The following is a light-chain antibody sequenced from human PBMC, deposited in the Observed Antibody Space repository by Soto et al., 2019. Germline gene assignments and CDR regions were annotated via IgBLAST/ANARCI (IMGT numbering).Light chain of an antibody. CDR2: RDN. CDR1: SSNIGRNY. V-gene: IGLV1-47*01. CDR3: ATWDDSLGGPV. J-gene: IGLJ2*01. Sequence: QPVLTQTPSVSGTPGQRVNISCSGSSSNIGRNYVYWYHQFPGTAPKLLIYRDNERPSGVPDRFSGSKSGTSASLAISGLRSGDEADYHCATWDDSLGGPVFGGGTKLTVL.